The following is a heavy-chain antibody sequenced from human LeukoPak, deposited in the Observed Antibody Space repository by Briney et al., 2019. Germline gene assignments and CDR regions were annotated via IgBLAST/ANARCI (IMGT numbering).Heavy chain of an antibody. J-gene: IGHJ4*02. CDR1: GFTFSSYA. Sequence: GGSLRLSCAASGFTFSSYAMSWVRQAPGKGLEWVSGISWNSGSIGYADSVKGRFTISRDNAKNSLYLQMNSLRAEDTALYYCAKQGVVTPGLFDYWGQGTLVTVSS. V-gene: IGHV3-9*01. CDR2: ISWNSGSI. D-gene: IGHD3-3*01. CDR3: AKQGVVTPGLFDY.